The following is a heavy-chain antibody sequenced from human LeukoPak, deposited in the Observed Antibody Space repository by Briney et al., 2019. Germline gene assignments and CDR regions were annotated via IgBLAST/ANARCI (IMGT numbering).Heavy chain of an antibody. CDR2: IKQDTSEK. J-gene: IGHJ3*02. V-gene: IGHV3-7*01. D-gene: IGHD2-2*01. CDR1: RFTFTSYW. Sequence: GGSLRLSCAASRFTFTSYWMSWVRQAPGKGLEWVSNIKQDTSEKYYVDSVKGRFTVSRDNAQNSLYLQMNSLRAEDTAVYYCARGLPIVVVPAAENTDAFDIWGQGTMVTVSS. CDR3: ARGLPIVVVPAAENTDAFDI.